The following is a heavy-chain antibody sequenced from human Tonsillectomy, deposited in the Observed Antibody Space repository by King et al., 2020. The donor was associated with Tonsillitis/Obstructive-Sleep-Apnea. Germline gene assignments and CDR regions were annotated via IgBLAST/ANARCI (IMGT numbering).Heavy chain of an antibody. CDR2: IYPGDSYT. J-gene: IGHJ5*02. CDR3: ARRGYSDFQNWFDP. CDR1: GYSFTTYW. Sequence: DVQLVQSGAEVKKPGESLKISCKGSGYSFTTYWIAWVRQMPGKGLEWMGIIYPGDSYTTYNPSFQGQVTISADKSISTAYLQWSSLKASDTAMYYCARRGYSDFQNWFDPWGQGTLVTVSS. V-gene: IGHV5-51*01. D-gene: IGHD5-12*01.